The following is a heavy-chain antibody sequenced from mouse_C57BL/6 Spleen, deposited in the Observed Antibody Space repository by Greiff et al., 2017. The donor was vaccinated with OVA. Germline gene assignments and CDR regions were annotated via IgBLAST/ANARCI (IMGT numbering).Heavy chain of an antibody. CDR2: IYPSDSET. J-gene: IGHJ2*01. V-gene: IGHV1-61*01. CDR1: GYTFTSYW. CDR3: ARGYYGSSPGPYFDY. Sequence: QVQLQQSGAELVRPGSSVKLSCKASGYTFTSYWMDWVKQRPGQGLEWIGNIYPSDSETHYNQKFKDKATLTVDKSSSTAYMQLSSLTSEDSAVYYCARGYYGSSPGPYFDYWGQGTTLTVSS. D-gene: IGHD1-1*01.